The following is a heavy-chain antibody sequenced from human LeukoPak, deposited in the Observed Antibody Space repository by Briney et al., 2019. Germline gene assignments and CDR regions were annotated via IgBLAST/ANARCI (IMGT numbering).Heavy chain of an antibody. D-gene: IGHD3-3*01. CDR2: ISSSSSYI. V-gene: IGHV3-21*01. CDR3: ASQYYDSSPFDP. Sequence: GGALRLSCAASGFTFSSYSMNWVRQAPGKGLEWVSSISSSSSYIYYADSVKGRFTISRDDAKNSLYLQMNSLRAEDTAVYYCASQYYDSSPFDPWGQGTLVTVSS. CDR1: GFTFSSYS. J-gene: IGHJ5*02.